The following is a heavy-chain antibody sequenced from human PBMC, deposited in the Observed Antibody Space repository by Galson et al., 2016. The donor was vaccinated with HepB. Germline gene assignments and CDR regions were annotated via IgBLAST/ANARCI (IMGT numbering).Heavy chain of an antibody. V-gene: IGHV3-23*01. Sequence: SLRLSCAASGFTFSSYAISWVRQAPGKGLEWVSAISGSGGSTYYADSVKGRFTISRDNSKNTLYLQMNSLRAEDTGIYYCAREGLADGSYFDYWGRGTLVTVS. D-gene: IGHD5-24*01. CDR3: AREGLADGSYFDY. CDR2: ISGSGGST. CDR1: GFTFSSYA. J-gene: IGHJ4*02.